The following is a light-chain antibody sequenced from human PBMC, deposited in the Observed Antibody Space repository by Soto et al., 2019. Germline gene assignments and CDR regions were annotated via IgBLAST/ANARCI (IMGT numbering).Light chain of an antibody. CDR2: GAS. V-gene: IGKV3-20*01. CDR1: QSVSTSY. Sequence: ENVLTQSPGTLSLSPGERATLSCRASQSVSTSYLAWYQQKPGQAPRLLIYGASSRATGIPDRFSGSGSGTDFTLRISRLEPEDFAVYYCQQYGSSPYTFGQGTKVDIK. CDR3: QQYGSSPYT. J-gene: IGKJ2*01.